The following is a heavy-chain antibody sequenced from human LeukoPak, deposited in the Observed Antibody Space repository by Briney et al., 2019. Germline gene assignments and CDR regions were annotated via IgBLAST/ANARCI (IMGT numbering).Heavy chain of an antibody. J-gene: IGHJ5*02. CDR2: INPNSGGT. CDR1: GYTFTGYY. D-gene: IGHD3-3*01. V-gene: IGHV1-2*02. CDR3: ARDYDFWSGYYNWFDP. Sequence: ASVKVSCKASGYTFTGYYMHWVRQAPGQGLEWMGWINPNSGGTNYAQKFQGRVTMTRDTSISTAYMELSRLRYDDTAVYYCARDYDFWSGYYNWFDPWGQGTLVTVSS.